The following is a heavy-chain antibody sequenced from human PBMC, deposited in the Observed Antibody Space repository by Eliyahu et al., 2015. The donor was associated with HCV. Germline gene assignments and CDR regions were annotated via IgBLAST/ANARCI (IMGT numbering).Heavy chain of an antibody. J-gene: IGHJ4*02. D-gene: IGHD2-15*01. CDR2: IDSSSSFI. CDR1: GFTFXSYT. V-gene: IGHV3-21*01. CDR3: ASPGSETYYFDY. Sequence: EVRLVESGGXLVKPGESXRXSCXXSGFTFXSYTMNXVRXAPXKGLEWVSSIDSSSSFIYYAESVEGRFTISRDNAKNSLYLQMGSLRVEDTAVYYCASPGSETYYFDYWGLGTLVTVSS.